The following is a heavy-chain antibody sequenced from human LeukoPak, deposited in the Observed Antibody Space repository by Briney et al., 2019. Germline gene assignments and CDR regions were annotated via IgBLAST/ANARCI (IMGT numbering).Heavy chain of an antibody. J-gene: IGHJ4*02. D-gene: IGHD6-19*01. CDR2: IYHSGSI. CDR1: GSGGSISSANW. V-gene: IGHV4-4*02. Sequence: SETLSLTCAVSGSGGSISSANWWSWVRQTPGKGLEWIGEIYHSGSINYNPSLKSRVTISVDKSKNQFSLKLTSVTAADTAVYYCARDGEAVTSNYFDYWGQGTLVTVTS. CDR3: ARDGEAVTSNYFDY.